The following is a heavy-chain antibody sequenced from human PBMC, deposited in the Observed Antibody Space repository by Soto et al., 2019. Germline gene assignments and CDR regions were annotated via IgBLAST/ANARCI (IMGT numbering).Heavy chain of an antibody. CDR1: SCCNRGFF. J-gene: IGHJ4*02. V-gene: IGHV4-59*01. D-gene: IGHD2-21*02. CDR3: ARWTYCGGDCYWLDF. CDR2: IYYSGSA. Sequence: SLTCTNISCCNRGFFCGWILQPPGKGLEWIGNIYYSGSANYDPSLRSRVIISLNTSKNQFSLNLNSVAAADTAIYYCARWTYCGGDCYWLDFWGQG.